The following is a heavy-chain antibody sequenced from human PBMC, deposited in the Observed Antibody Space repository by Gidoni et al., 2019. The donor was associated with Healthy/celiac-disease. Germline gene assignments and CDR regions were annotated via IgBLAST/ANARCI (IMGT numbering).Heavy chain of an antibody. J-gene: IGHJ6*03. V-gene: IGHV3-49*03. D-gene: IGHD3-3*01. CDR1: GFTFGDYA. CDR3: TRVGEFLEGYYYYMDV. Sequence: EVQLVESGGGLVQPGRSLRLSCTASGFTFGDYAMSWFRQAPGKGLEWVGFIRSKAYGGTTEYAASVKGRFTISRDDSKSIAYLQMNSLKTEDTAVYYCTRVGEFLEGYYYYMDVWGKGTTVTVSS. CDR2: IRSKAYGGTT.